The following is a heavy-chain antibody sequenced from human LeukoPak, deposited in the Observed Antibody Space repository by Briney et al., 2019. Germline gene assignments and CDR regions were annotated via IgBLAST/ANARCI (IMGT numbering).Heavy chain of an antibody. CDR1: GYTFSGYY. CDR2: INPNSGGT. Sequence: VTVSCKACGYTFSGYYMHWVGQAPGQGVEWMGWINPNSGGTNYGQKVEGRGTMTRHTSISTAYMELSRLRSDDTAVYYCASLERRDPWGQGTLVTVSS. CDR3: ASLERRDP. J-gene: IGHJ5*02. V-gene: IGHV1-2*02.